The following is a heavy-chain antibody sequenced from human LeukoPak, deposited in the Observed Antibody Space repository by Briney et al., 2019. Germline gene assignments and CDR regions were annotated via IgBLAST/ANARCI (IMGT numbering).Heavy chain of an antibody. J-gene: IGHJ4*02. CDR1: GYILTSYW. V-gene: IGHV5-51*03. D-gene: IGHD2-8*01. Sequence: KPGESLKISCKGSGYILTSYWIGWVRQMPGKGLEWMGIIYPGDSDTRYSPSFQGQVTISADKSISTAYLQWSSLKASDTAMYYCARGYCTNGVCSPFDYWGQGTLVTVSS. CDR2: IYPGDSDT. CDR3: ARGYCTNGVCSPFDY.